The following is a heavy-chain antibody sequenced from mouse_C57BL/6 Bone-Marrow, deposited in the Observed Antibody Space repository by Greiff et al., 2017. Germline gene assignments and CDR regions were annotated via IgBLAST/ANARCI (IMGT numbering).Heavy chain of an antibody. V-gene: IGHV5-4*01. J-gene: IGHJ3*01. CDR2: ISDGGSYT. CDR1: GFTFSSYA. D-gene: IGHD1-1*01. CDR3: ARVLFLRY. Sequence: EVQRVESGGGLVKPGGSLKLSCAASGFTFSSYAMSWVRQTPEKRLEWVATISDGGSYTYYPDNVKGRFTISRDNAKNNLYLQMSHLKSEDTAMYYCARVLFLRYWGQGTLVTVSA.